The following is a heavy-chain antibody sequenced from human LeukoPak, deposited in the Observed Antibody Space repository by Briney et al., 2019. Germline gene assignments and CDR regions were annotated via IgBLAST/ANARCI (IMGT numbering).Heavy chain of an antibody. J-gene: IGHJ4*02. D-gene: IGHD6-19*01. V-gene: IGHV1-69*04. CDR2: IIPILGIA. Sequence: SVKVSCKASGGTFSGYAISWVRQAPGQGLEWMGRIIPILGIANYAQKFQGRVTITADKSTSTAYMELSSLRSEDTAVYYCARGKPAPGIAVAGIDVEDYWGQGTLVTVSS. CDR1: GGTFSGYA. CDR3: ARGKPAPGIAVAGIDVEDY.